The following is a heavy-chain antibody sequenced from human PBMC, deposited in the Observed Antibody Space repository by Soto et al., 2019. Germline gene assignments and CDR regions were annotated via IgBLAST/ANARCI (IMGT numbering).Heavy chain of an antibody. Sequence: EVQLVESGGGLVQPGGSLRLSCAASEFTFSSYWMHWVRQVPGKGLVWVSGINGDGRSATYADSVKGRFTISRDNAENTLYLQMNSLRAEDTAVYYFARELGGFDIWGQGTMVAVSS. D-gene: IGHD2-15*01. CDR2: INGDGRSA. V-gene: IGHV3-74*03. CDR3: ARELGGFDI. J-gene: IGHJ3*02. CDR1: EFTFSSYW.